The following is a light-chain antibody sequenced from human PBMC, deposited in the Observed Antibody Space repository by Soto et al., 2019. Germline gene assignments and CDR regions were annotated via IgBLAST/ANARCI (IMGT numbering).Light chain of an antibody. CDR2: DAS. CDR1: QSISSW. V-gene: IGKV1-5*01. J-gene: IGKJ4*01. Sequence: DIQMTQSPSTLSASVGDRVTITCRASQSISSWLAWYQQKPGKAPKLLIFDASSLESGTPSRFSGRRSGTQFTLTINGLQSDDFATYYCQQYDNYKPLTFGGGTKVDIK. CDR3: QQYDNYKPLT.